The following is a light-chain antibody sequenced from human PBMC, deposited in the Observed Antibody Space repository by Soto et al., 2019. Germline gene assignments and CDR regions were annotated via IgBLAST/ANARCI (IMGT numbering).Light chain of an antibody. J-gene: IGKJ5*01. V-gene: IGKV1-39*01. CDR3: QHSYNIPPT. Sequence: IAMTQSPSSLSAFVGDRVTITCRASQSIRYYLNWYQQKPGKAPKLLIYAASSLQRGVPSRFSGSGSGTDFTLSISSLQPEDFATYYCQHSYNIPPTFGQGTRLDLK. CDR2: AAS. CDR1: QSIRYY.